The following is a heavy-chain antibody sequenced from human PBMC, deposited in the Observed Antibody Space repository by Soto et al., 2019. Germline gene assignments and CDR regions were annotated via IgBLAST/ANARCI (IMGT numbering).Heavy chain of an antibody. CDR1: GYTFTSYG. CDR2: ISAYNGNT. V-gene: IGHV1-18*01. J-gene: IGHJ4*02. CDR3: ARDRSSSWYSSAPTY. Sequence: QVQLVQSGAEVKKPGASVKVSCKASGYTFTSYGISWVRQAPGQGLEWMGWISAYNGNTNYAQKLQGRVTMTTDTSXXTADMELRSLRSDDTAVYYCARDRSSSWYSSAPTYWGQGTLVTVSS. D-gene: IGHD6-13*01.